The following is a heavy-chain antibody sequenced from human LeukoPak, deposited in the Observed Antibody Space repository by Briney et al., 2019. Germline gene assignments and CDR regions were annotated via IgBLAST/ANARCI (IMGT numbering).Heavy chain of an antibody. CDR3: AKDRWIGELLSN. D-gene: IGHD3-10*01. CDR2: ISYDGSNK. V-gene: IGHV3-30*18. Sequence: PGGSLRLSCAASGFTFSSYGMHWVRQAPGKGLEWVAVISYDGSNKYYADSVKGRFTISRDNSKNTLYLQMNSLRAEDTAVYYCAKDRWIGELLSNWGQGTLVTVSS. CDR1: GFTFSSYG. J-gene: IGHJ4*02.